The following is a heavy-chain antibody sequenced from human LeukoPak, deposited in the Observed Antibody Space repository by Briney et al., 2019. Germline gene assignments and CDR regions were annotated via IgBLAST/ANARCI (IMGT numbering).Heavy chain of an antibody. D-gene: IGHD6-13*01. CDR1: GYTFTGYY. V-gene: IGHV1-2*02. J-gene: IGHJ4*02. CDR2: INTNSGGT. Sequence: ASVKVSCKASGYTFTGYYMHWVRQAPGQGIEWMGWINTNSGGTNYAQKFQGRVTMTSDTSISTAYMELSRLRSDDTAVYYFAIGYLPISSSWYGVFDYWGQGTLVTVSS. CDR3: AIGYLPISSSWYGVFDY.